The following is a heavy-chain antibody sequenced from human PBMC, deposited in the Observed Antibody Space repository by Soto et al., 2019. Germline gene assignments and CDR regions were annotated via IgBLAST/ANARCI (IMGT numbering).Heavy chain of an antibody. V-gene: IGHV4-39*01. CDR3: ARLPRSGSYQLRYFDY. CDR1: GGSISSSSYY. J-gene: IGHJ4*02. D-gene: IGHD1-26*01. CDR2: IYYSGST. Sequence: QLQLQESGPGLVKPSETLSLTCTVSGGSISSSSYYWGWIRQPPGKGLEWIGSIYYSGSTYYNPSLQSRVTISVDTSKNQFSLKLSSVTAADTAVYYCARLPRSGSYQLRYFDYWGQGTLVTVSS.